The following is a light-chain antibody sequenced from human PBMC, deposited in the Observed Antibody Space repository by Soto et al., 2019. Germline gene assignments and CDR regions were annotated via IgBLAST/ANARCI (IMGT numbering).Light chain of an antibody. CDR3: CSYAGSYTLV. CDR2: DVS. Sequence: QSALTQPRSVSGSPGQSGTISCTGTSSDVGGYNYVSWYQQHPGKAPKLMIHDVSKRPSGVPDRFSGSKSGNTASLTISGLQAEDEADYYCCSYAGSYTLVFGGGTKVTVL. V-gene: IGLV2-11*01. CDR1: SSDVGGYNY. J-gene: IGLJ2*01.